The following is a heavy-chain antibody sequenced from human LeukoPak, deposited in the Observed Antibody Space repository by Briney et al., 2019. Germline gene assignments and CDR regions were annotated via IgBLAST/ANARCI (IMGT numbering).Heavy chain of an antibody. J-gene: IGHJ3*02. CDR1: GYSFTSYW. D-gene: IGHD4-23*01. CDR2: IYPGDSDT. CDR3: ARQVYSKQTSKQTTVVGFDI. Sequence: GESLKISCKGSGYSFTSYWIGWVRQMPGKGLEWMGIIYPGDSDTRYSPSFQGQVTISADKSISTAYLQWSSLKASDTAMYYCARQVYSKQTSKQTTVVGFDIWGQGTMVTVSS. V-gene: IGHV5-51*01.